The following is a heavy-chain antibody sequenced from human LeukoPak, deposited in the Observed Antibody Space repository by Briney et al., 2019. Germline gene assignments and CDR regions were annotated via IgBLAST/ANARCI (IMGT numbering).Heavy chain of an antibody. V-gene: IGHV4-39*07. CDR3: ARGFGEEIKGVEMATINWFDL. Sequence: KPSETLSLTCTVPGGSISSSSYYWGWIRQPPGKGLEWIASIYYSGSTYYNPSLKSRVTIPVDTSKNQFSLKLSSVTAADTAVYYCARGFGEEIKGVEMATINWFDLWGQGTLVTVSS. J-gene: IGHJ5*02. CDR2: IYYSGST. D-gene: IGHD5-24*01. CDR1: GGSISSSSYY.